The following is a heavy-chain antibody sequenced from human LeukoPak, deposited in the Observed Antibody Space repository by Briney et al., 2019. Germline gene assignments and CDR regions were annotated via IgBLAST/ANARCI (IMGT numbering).Heavy chain of an antibody. Sequence: PSETLSLTCTVSGGSISSGSYYWSWIRQPAGKGLEWIGRIYTSGSTNYNPSLKSRVTISVDTSKNQFSLKLSSMTAADTAVYYCARLRAYRFCWFDPWGQGTLVTVSS. CDR3: ARLRAYRFCWFDP. D-gene: IGHD3-16*01. CDR2: IYTSGST. J-gene: IGHJ5*02. CDR1: GGSISSGSYY. V-gene: IGHV4-61*02.